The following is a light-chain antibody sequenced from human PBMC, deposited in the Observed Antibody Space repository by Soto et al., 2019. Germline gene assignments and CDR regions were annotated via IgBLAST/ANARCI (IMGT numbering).Light chain of an antibody. V-gene: IGKV3D-20*02. CDR3: QQRSNWPLT. J-gene: IGKJ4*01. CDR2: GAS. Sequence: MMMTQSPGTLSLSPVGRATLSCRASQTLRGRYLAWYQQKPGQGPRLLIYGASSRATGIPVRFSGSGSATDFTLTISSLEAEDFAVYYCQQRSNWPLTFGGGIKVDIK. CDR1: QTLRGRY.